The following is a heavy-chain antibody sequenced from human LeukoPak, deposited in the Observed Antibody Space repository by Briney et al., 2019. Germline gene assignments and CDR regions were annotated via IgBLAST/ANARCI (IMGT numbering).Heavy chain of an antibody. CDR1: GYTFTRYY. D-gene: IGHD3-3*01. CDR2: INPKSGDT. V-gene: IGHV1-2*02. J-gene: IGHJ4*02. CDR3: AKDSNDERGYCYY. Sequence: ASLKVSCKPSGYTFTRYYIHWVRQAPGQGLEGMGWINPKSGDTQYAERFQGRVTLTRDTSISTAYMEVNRLTSDDTAVYYCAKDSNDERGYCYYWGQGTLVTVSP.